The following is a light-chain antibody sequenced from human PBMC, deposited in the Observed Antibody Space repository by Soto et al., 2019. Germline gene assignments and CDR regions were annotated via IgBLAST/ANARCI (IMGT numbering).Light chain of an antibody. Sequence: DIPMTQSPSSLSASVGDRVTITCRASQSSSRYLNWYQQKPGKAPNLLIYAASSLQSGVPSRFSGSGSGTAFTLTISSLQPEDFATYYCQQRYSTPYTFGQGTKLEIQ. CDR2: AAS. CDR1: QSSSRY. CDR3: QQRYSTPYT. J-gene: IGKJ2*01. V-gene: IGKV1-39*01.